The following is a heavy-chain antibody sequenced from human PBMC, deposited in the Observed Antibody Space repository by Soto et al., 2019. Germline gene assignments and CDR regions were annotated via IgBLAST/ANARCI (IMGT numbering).Heavy chain of an antibody. CDR1: GGSISSGGYY. Sequence: QMQLQESGPGLVKPSQTLSLTCTVSGGSISSGGYYWSWIRQHPGKGLEWIGYIYYSGSTYYNPSLKNRITISVDTSKNQFALKLNSVTAADTAVYFCAGGRGYSPFDFWGQGTLVTVSS. CDR2: IYYSGST. J-gene: IGHJ4*02. D-gene: IGHD2-2*02. V-gene: IGHV4-31*03. CDR3: AGGRGYSPFDF.